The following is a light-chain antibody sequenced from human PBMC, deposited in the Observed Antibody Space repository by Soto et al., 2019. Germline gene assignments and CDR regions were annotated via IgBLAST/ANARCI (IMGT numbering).Light chain of an antibody. CDR1: SSDVGAYDY. V-gene: IGLV2-14*01. J-gene: IGLJ3*02. CDR3: SSYTTSNTWV. CDR2: EVS. Sequence: QSVLTQPASVSGSPGQSITICCTGTSSDVGAYDYVSWYQQHPGKAPKFMLYEVSNRPSGLSNRFSGSKSGNTASLTISGLQAEDEADYYCSSYTTSNTWVFGGGTKLTVL.